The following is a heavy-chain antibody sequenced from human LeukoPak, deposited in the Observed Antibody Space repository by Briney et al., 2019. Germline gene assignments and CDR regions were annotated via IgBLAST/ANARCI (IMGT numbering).Heavy chain of an antibody. J-gene: IGHJ4*02. V-gene: IGHV3-21*01. CDR2: ISSSSSYI. CDR3: ARLGYCGGGSCYQRGYFDF. D-gene: IGHD2-15*01. Sequence: PGGSLRLSCAASGFTFSSYSMNWVRQAPGKGLEWVSSISSSSSYIYYADSVKGRFTISRDNAKNSLYLQMNSLRAEHTAVYYSARLGYCGGGSCYQRGYFDFWGQGTLVTVSS. CDR1: GFTFSSYS.